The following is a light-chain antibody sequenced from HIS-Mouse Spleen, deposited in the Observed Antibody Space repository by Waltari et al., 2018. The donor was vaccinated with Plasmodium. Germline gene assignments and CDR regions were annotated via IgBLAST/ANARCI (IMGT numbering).Light chain of an antibody. CDR1: PLPKQY. V-gene: IGLV3-25*03. CDR2: KDS. Sequence: SYELTPPPSVSVSPGQQARITCSGDPLPKQYAYWYQQKPGQAPVLVIYKDSERPSGIPERFSGSSSGTTVTLTISGVQAEDEADYYCQSADSSGTPNWVFGGGTKLTVL. J-gene: IGLJ3*02. CDR3: QSADSSGTPNWV.